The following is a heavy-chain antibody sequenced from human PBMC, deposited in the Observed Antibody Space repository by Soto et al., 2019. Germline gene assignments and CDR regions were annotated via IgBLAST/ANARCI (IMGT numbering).Heavy chain of an antibody. J-gene: IGHJ4*02. CDR3: ARSYNWNDGQDY. V-gene: IGHV3-30-3*01. D-gene: IGHD1-1*01. CDR1: GFTFSSYA. CDR2: ISYDGSNK. Sequence: QVQLVESGGGVVQPGRSPRLSCAASGFTFSSYAMHWVRQAPGKGLEWVAVISYDGSNKYYADSVKGRFTISRDNSKNTLYLQMNSLRAEDTAVYYCARSYNWNDGQDYWGQGTLVTVSS.